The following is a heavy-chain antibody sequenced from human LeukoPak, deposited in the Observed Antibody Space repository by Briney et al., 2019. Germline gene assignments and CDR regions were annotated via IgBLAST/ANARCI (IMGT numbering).Heavy chain of an antibody. Sequence: PGRSLRLSCAASGFSFNTYAMSWVRQAPGKGLEWVSTISGRGDSPYYADSVKGRFSISRDNSKNTLFLHMNSLRAEDTAVYFCARDPGYAIYYFDYWGQGNLVTVSS. V-gene: IGHV3-23*01. CDR1: GFSFNTYA. J-gene: IGHJ4*02. CDR2: ISGRGDSP. D-gene: IGHD3-9*01. CDR3: ARDPGYAIYYFDY.